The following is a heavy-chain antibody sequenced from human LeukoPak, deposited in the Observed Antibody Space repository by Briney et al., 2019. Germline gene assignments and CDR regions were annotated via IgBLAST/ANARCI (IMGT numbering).Heavy chain of an antibody. J-gene: IGHJ5*02. V-gene: IGHV3-7*01. CDR2: IKQDGTEK. CDR1: GFTFSSYW. D-gene: IGHD3-3*01. CDR3: ARDVEVSKFWSGCNH. Sequence: GGSLRLSCAASGFTFSSYWMSWVRQAPGKGLEWVANIKQDGTEKYYVDSVKGRFTISRDNAKNSLYLQMNSLRAEDTAVYYCARDVEVSKFWSGCNHWGQGTLVTVSS.